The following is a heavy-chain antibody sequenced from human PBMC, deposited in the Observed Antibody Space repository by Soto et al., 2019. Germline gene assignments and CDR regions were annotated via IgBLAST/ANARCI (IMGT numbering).Heavy chain of an antibody. D-gene: IGHD3-10*01. CDR3: AGGCYSGAGIYYLTEH. J-gene: IGHJ1*01. V-gene: IGHV3-74*01. CDR2: ISGDGRST. Sequence: EVQLVESGGGLVQPGGSLRLSCTASGVTFNNYWLHWVRQAPGKGLVWVSRISGDGRSTTYADSVKGRFTISRDNAKNTVNLQMNSLRDEDTAVYHCAGGCYSGAGIYYLTEHWGQGTLVTVSS. CDR1: GVTFNNYW.